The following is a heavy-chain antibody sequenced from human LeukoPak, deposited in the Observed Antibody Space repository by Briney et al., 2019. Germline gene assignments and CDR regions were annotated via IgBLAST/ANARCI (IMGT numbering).Heavy chain of an antibody. CDR1: GFTFSSYS. CDR2: ISSSSSTI. V-gene: IGHV3-48*01. J-gene: IGHJ5*02. Sequence: PGGSLRLSCAASGFTFSSYSMNWVRQAPGKGLEWVSYISSSSSTIYYADSVKGRFTISRDNAKDSLYLQMNSLRAEDTAVYYCARRGPPIFGVARSNNWFDPWGQGTLVTVSS. D-gene: IGHD3-3*01. CDR3: ARRGPPIFGVARSNNWFDP.